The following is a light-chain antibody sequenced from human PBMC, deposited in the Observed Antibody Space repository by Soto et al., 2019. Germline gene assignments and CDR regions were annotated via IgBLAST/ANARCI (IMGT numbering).Light chain of an antibody. CDR3: AAWDDSLNGYV. CDR1: SSNIGSNT. J-gene: IGLJ1*01. Sequence: QSVLTQPPSASGTPGQGVTISCSGSSSNIGSNTVNWYQQLPGTAPKLLIYSNNQRPSGVPDRFSSSKSGTAASLAISGLQSEDESDYYCAAWDDSLNGYVFGTGTKVTVL. CDR2: SNN. V-gene: IGLV1-44*01.